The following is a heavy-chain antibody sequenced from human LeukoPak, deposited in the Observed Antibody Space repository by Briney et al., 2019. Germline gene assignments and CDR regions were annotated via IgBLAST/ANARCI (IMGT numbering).Heavy chain of an antibody. J-gene: IGHJ2*01. CDR1: GFTFDDYG. CDR3: AREKGGTTINWYFDL. V-gene: IGHV3-20*01. D-gene: IGHD1-26*01. CDR2: INWNGDTT. Sequence: PGGSLRLSCAASGFTFDDYGMSWVRQAPGKGLKWISGINWNGDTTYYADSVRGRFTISRDNAKNSLYLQMNSLRGEDTAFYHCAREKGGTTINWYFDLWGRGTLVTVSS.